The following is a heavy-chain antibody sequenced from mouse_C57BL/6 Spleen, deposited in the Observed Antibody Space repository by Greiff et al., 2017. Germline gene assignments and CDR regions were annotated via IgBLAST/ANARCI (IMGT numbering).Heavy chain of an antibody. J-gene: IGHJ3*01. CDR1: GYTFTSSW. D-gene: IGHD4-1*01. V-gene: IGHV1-52*01. CDR2: IDPTASDT. CDR3: ARDWDGAY. Sequence: QVQLQQPGAELVRPGSSVQLSCKASGYTFTSSWMHWVKQRPIQGLEWIGNIDPTASDTHYNQKFKDKATLTVGKSSSTAYMQLSSQTSKDSAVYYCARDWDGAYWGQGTLVTVAA.